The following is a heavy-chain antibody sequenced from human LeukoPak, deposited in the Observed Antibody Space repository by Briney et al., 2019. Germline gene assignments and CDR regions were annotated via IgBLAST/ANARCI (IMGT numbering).Heavy chain of an antibody. CDR1: GGSISSYY. CDR3: ARETGTTYWFDP. J-gene: IGHJ5*02. CDR2: IYYSGST. V-gene: IGHV4-59*01. D-gene: IGHD1-1*01. Sequence: SETLSLTCTVSGGSISSYYWSWLRQPPGKGLEWIGYIYYSGSTNYNPSLKSRVTISVDTSKNQFSLKLSSVTAADTAVYYCARETGTTYWFDPWGQGTLVTVSS.